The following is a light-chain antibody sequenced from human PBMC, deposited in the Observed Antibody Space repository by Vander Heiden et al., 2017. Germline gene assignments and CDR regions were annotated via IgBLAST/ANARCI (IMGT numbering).Light chain of an antibody. CDR3: AAWDDTLNGVV. CDR1: SSNIGSYT. CDR2: TNN. J-gene: IGLJ2*01. Sequence: QSVLTQPPSASGTPGQRVTISCSGSSSNIGSYTVNWYKQLPGTGPKLLIYTNNQRPSGVPDRFSGSKSGTSASLAISGLQSEDEADYHCAAWDDTLNGVVFGGGTKLSVL. V-gene: IGLV1-44*01.